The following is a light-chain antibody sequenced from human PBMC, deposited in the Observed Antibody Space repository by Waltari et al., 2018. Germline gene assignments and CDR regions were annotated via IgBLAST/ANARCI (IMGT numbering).Light chain of an antibody. V-gene: IGLV3-1*01. CDR3: QTWDSNTVV. CDR2: QDN. CDR1: ELGDKY. Sequence: SYELTQPPSVSVSPGQTASITCSGDELGDKYACWYQQKAGQSPVLVIYQDNKRPSGIPERVSGSNSGNTATLTISGTQAMDEADYYCQTWDSNTVVFGGGTKLTVL. J-gene: IGLJ3*02.